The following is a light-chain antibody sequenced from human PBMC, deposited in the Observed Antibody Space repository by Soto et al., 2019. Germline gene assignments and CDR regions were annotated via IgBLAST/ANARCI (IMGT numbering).Light chain of an antibody. J-gene: IGKJ5*01. CDR1: QSVRSN. V-gene: IGKV3-20*01. CDR2: GAS. CDR3: QQYGYSPIT. Sequence: EVVMTQSPATLSVSPGERVTLSCRASQSVRSNLAWYQQKPGQSPRLLIYGASNRATGIPDRFSGSGSGTDFTLTIDGLEPEDFVVYYCQQYGYSPITFGQGTRLE.